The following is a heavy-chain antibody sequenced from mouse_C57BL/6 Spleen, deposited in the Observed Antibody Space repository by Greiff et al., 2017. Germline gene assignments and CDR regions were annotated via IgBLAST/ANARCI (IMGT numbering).Heavy chain of an antibody. CDR2: ISYRGST. CDR1: GYSITSDY. D-gene: IGHD2-3*01. V-gene: IGHV3-8*01. J-gene: IGHJ2*01. CDR3: ARLRLYDGYYPYYFDY. Sequence: EVQLVESGPGLAKPSQTLSLTCSVPGYSITSDYWNWIRKFPGNKLEYMGYISYRGSTYYNPSLKSRISITRDKSKNQYYLQLNSVTTEDTATYYSARLRLYDGYYPYYFDYWGQGTTLTVSS.